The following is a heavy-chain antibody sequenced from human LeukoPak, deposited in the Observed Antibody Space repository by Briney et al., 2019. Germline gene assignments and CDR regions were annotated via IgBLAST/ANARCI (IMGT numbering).Heavy chain of an antibody. CDR1: GFTFSSYS. Sequence: PGGSLRLSCATSGFTFSSYSMNWVRQAPGKGLEWVSYISSSSSTIYYADSVKGRFTISRDNAKNSLYLQMNSLRAEDTAVYYCARDFRITVFGVVEGAHFDYWGQGTQVTVSS. CDR3: ARDFRITVFGVVEGAHFDY. J-gene: IGHJ4*02. V-gene: IGHV3-48*01. D-gene: IGHD3-3*01. CDR2: ISSSSSTI.